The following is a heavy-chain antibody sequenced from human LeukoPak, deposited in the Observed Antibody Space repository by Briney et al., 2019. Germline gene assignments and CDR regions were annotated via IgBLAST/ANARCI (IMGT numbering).Heavy chain of an antibody. CDR1: GGSITNYY. CDR3: ARGRGRDGDNLVS. J-gene: IGHJ4*02. CDR2: MSYSGST. V-gene: IGHV4-59*01. D-gene: IGHD5-24*01. Sequence: LETLSLTCTVSGGSITNYYWSWIRQPPGKGLEWIGYMSYSGSTNYNPSLNSPVSISVDTSKNQFSLRLTSVTAADTAVYYCARGRGRDGDNLVSWSQGTLVTVSS.